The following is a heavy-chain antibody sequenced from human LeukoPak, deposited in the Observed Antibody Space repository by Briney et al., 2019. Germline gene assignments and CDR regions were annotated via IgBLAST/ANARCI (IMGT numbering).Heavy chain of an antibody. CDR1: GYTFTGYY. V-gene: IGHV1-46*01. CDR3: ASIMGPGSSGWYVGDSFDY. Sequence: ASVKVSCKASGYTFTGYYMHWVRQAPGQGLEWMGILNPSGGSTSYAQKFQGRVTMTRDMSTSTVYMELSSLRSEDTAVYYCASIMGPGSSGWYVGDSFDYWGQGTLVTVSS. D-gene: IGHD6-19*01. J-gene: IGHJ4*02. CDR2: LNPSGGST.